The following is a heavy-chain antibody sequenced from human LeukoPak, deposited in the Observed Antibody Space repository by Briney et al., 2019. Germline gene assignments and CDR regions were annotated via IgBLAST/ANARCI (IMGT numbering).Heavy chain of an antibody. CDR2: ISAYNGNT. Sequence: GSSVKVSCKASGGTFSSYGISWVRQAPGQGLEGMGWISAYNGNTNYAQKLQGRVTMTTDTSTSTAYMELRSLRSDDTAVYYCAAQYYYDSSGYYYWGQGTLVTVSS. D-gene: IGHD3-22*01. CDR3: AAQYYYDSSGYYY. J-gene: IGHJ4*02. CDR1: GGTFSSYG. V-gene: IGHV1-18*01.